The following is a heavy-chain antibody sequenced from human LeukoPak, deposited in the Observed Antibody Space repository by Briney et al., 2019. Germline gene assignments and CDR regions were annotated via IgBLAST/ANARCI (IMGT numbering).Heavy chain of an antibody. D-gene: IGHD2-2*01. CDR3: AREVRYCSSTSCRGVDY. CDR1: GFTFSSYS. Sequence: GGSLRLSCAASGFTFSSYSMNWVRQAPGKGLEWVSYISSSSSTIYYADSVKGRFTISRDNAKNSLYLLMNSLRAEDTAVYYCAREVRYCSSTSCRGVDYWGQGTLVTASS. J-gene: IGHJ4*02. CDR2: ISSSSSTI. V-gene: IGHV3-48*01.